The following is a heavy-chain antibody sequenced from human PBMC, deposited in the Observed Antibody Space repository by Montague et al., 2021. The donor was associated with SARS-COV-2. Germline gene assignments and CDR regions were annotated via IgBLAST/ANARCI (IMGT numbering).Heavy chain of an antibody. J-gene: IGHJ6*02. CDR1: GGSFSGYY. CDR2: INHSGST. V-gene: IGHV4-34*01. Sequence: SETLSLTCAVYGGSFSGYYWSWIHQPPGKGLEWIGEINHSGSTNYNPSLKSRVTISVDTSKNQFSLKLSPVTAADTAVYYCTREGYQVLWSDYYYYGMDVWGQGTTVTVSS. D-gene: IGHD2-2*01. CDR3: TREGYQVLWSDYYYYGMDV.